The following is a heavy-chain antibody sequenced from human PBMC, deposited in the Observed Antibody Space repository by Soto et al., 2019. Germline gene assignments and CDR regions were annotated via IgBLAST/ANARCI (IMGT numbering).Heavy chain of an antibody. V-gene: IGHV1-46*01. CDR3: ARGGSGYRTGYYYHYGMDV. CDR1: GYTFTSYY. CDR2: INPSGGST. Sequence: ASVKVSCKASGYTFTSYYMHWVRQAPGQGLEWMGIINPSGGSTSYAQKFQGRVTMTRDTSTSTVYMELSSLRSEDTAVYYCARGGSGYRTGYYYHYGMDVWGQGTTVTVSS. D-gene: IGHD3-22*01. J-gene: IGHJ6*02.